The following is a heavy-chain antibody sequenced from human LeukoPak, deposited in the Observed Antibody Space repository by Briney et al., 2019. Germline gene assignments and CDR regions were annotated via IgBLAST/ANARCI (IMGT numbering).Heavy chain of an antibody. CDR3: ARGYSGYAPNWFDP. CDR1: GFTFDDYA. CDR2: ISWNSGSI. V-gene: IGHV3-9*01. D-gene: IGHD5-12*01. Sequence: PGGSLSLSCAASGFTFDDYAMHWVRQAPGKGLEWVSGISWNSGSIGYADSVKGRFTISRDNAKNSLYLQMNSLRAEDTAVYYCARGYSGYAPNWFDPWGQGTLVTVSS. J-gene: IGHJ5*02.